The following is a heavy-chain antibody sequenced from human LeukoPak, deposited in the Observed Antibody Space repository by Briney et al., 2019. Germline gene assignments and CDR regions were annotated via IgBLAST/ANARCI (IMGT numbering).Heavy chain of an antibody. V-gene: IGHV1-18*04. CDR2: ISAYNDNT. D-gene: IGHD6-13*01. J-gene: IGHJ4*02. Sequence: ASVKVSCKASGYTFTGYYMHWVRQAPGQGLEWMGWISAYNDNTNYAQKLQGRVTMTTDTSTSTAYMELRSLRSDDTAVYYCAREGSSSPSDYWGQGTLVTVSS. CDR1: GYTFTGYY. CDR3: AREGSSSPSDY.